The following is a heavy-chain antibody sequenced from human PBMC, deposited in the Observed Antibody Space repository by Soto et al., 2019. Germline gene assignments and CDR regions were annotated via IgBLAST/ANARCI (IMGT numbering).Heavy chain of an antibody. CDR1: CGSFSRDGLM. Sequence: PSETRSLRWCVCCGSFSRDGLMWRWVRQLLGKGXEWIGYLSYREPLYENPSNRSRITMSVDTSKNQFSLNLSSVTAADTSVYYCARDHKWDGIDVWAQATTVTVS. CDR3: ARDHKWDGIDV. V-gene: IGHV4-31*02. J-gene: IGHJ6*02. D-gene: IGHD1-26*01. CDR2: LSYREPL.